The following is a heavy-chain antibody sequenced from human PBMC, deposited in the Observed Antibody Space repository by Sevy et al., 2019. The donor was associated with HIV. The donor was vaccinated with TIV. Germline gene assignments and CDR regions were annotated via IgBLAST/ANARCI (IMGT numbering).Heavy chain of an antibody. V-gene: IGHV4-4*07. D-gene: IGHD6-19*01. J-gene: IGHJ4*02. Sequence: SETLSLTCTVSGGSISSYYWSWIRQPAGKGLEWIGRIYISGSTNYNFSLRSRVAMSVDTSKNQFSLNLSSATAADTXXXXXXXXXXXXXXXGCFDYWGQGKLVTVSS. CDR2: IYISGST. CDR1: GGSISSYY. CDR3: XXXXXXXXXXGCFDY.